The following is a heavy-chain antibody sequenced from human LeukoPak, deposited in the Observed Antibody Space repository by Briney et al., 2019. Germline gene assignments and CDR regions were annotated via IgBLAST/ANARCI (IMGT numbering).Heavy chain of an antibody. CDR3: ARGGTFYYDRSAYY. Sequence: ASVKVSCKASGYTFTNYGISWVRQAPGHGLEWMGWISAYNGNTKNAQKVQGRVTLTTDTSTSTAYMELRRLRSDDTAVYYCARGGTFYYDRSAYYWGQGTLVTVSS. J-gene: IGHJ4*02. CDR1: GYTFTNYG. D-gene: IGHD3-22*01. CDR2: ISAYNGNT. V-gene: IGHV1-18*01.